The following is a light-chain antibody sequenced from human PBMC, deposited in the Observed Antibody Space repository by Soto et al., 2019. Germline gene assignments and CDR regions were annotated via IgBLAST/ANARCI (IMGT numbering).Light chain of an antibody. J-gene: IGKJ5*01. V-gene: IGKV1-5*03. CDR2: KAS. CDR3: QQYYPYSCT. Sequence: ASVCGSRRMTCRSSQSISSWLAWYQQKPGKAPKLLIYKASTLKSGVPSRFSGSVSGTEFNLTISSLLPNHFATYYCQQYYPYSCTLGQATRLEIK. CDR1: QSISSW.